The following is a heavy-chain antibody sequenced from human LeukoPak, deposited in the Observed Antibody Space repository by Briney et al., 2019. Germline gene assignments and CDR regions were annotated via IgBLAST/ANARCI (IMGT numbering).Heavy chain of an antibody. CDR1: GYTFTGYY. CDR3: ARGGYDFWRVYLNWFDP. V-gene: IGHV1-2*02. Sequence: ASVKVSCKASGYTFTGYYMHWVRQAPGQGLEWMGWIDPNSGGTNYAQKFQGRVTMTRDTSISTAYMELSRLRSDDTAVYYCARGGYDFWRVYLNWFDPWGQGTLVTVSS. D-gene: IGHD3-3*01. J-gene: IGHJ5*02. CDR2: IDPNSGGT.